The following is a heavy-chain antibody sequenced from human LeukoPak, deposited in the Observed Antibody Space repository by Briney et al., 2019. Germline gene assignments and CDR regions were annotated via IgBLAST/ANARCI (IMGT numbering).Heavy chain of an antibody. Sequence: SETLSLTCAVYGGSFSGYYWSWIRQPPGKGLEWIEEINHSGSTNYNPSLKSRVTISVDTSKNRFSLKLSSVTAADTAVYYCAREGRTSTVTNVFDYWGQGTLVTVSS. J-gene: IGHJ4*02. CDR2: INHSGST. V-gene: IGHV4-34*01. CDR1: GGSFSGYY. CDR3: AREGRTSTVTNVFDY. D-gene: IGHD4-17*01.